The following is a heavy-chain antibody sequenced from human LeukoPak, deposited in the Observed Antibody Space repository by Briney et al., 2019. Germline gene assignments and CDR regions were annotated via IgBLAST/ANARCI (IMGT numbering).Heavy chain of an antibody. CDR1: GGSFSGYY. CDR3: ASSGRDYYGMDV. Sequence: SETLSLTCAVYGGSFSGYYWSWIRQPPGKGLEWIGEINHSGSTNYNPSLESRVTISVDTSKNQFSLKLSSVTAADTAVYYCASSGRDYYGMDVWGQGTTVTVSS. CDR2: INHSGST. J-gene: IGHJ6*02. V-gene: IGHV4-34*01. D-gene: IGHD6-19*01.